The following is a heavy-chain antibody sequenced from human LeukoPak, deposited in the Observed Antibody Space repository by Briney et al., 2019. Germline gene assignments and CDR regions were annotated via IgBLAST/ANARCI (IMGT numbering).Heavy chain of an antibody. CDR3: ARDHTYYYDSSGHDAFDI. CDR1: GFTFSSYG. D-gene: IGHD3-22*01. CDR2: IWYDGSNK. V-gene: IGHV3-33*01. Sequence: QPGRSLRLSCAASGFTFSSYGMHWVRQAPGKGLEWVAVIWYDGSNKYYADSVKGRFTISRDNAKNSLYLQMNSLRAEDTAVYYCARDHTYYYDSSGHDAFDIWGQGTMVTVSS. J-gene: IGHJ3*02.